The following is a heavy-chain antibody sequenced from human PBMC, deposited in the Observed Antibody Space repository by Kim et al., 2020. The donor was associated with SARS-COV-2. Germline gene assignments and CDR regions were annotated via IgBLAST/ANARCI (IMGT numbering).Heavy chain of an antibody. CDR2: ISSSGSTI. Sequence: GGSLRLSCAASGFTFSSYEMNWVRQAPGKGLEWVSYISSSGSTIYYADSVKGRFTISRDNAKNSLYLQMNSLRAEDTAVYYCARAHYSNDWFDPWGQGTLVTVSS. CDR1: GFTFSSYE. D-gene: IGHD4-4*01. V-gene: IGHV3-48*03. J-gene: IGHJ5*02. CDR3: ARAHYSNDWFDP.